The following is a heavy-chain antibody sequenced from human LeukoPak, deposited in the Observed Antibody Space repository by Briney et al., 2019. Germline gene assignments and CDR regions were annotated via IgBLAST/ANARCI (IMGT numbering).Heavy chain of an antibody. J-gene: IGHJ6*02. V-gene: IGHV1-2*02. CDR3: ARGSFWSGYTWDYYGMDV. Sequence: ASEKVSCKAPGYTFTGYYMHWVRQAPGQGLEWMGWINPNGGGTNYAQKFQGRVTMTRDTSISTAYMELSRLRSDDTAVSYCARGSFWSGYTWDYYGMDVWGQGTTVTVSS. D-gene: IGHD3-3*01. CDR1: GYTFTGYY. CDR2: INPNGGGT.